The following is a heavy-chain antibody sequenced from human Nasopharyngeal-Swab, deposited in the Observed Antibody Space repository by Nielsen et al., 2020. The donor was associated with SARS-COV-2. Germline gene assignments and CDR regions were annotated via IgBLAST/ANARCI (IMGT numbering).Heavy chain of an antibody. J-gene: IGHJ4*02. CDR2: IYYRGST. V-gene: IGHV4-39*01. CDR3: ARHSEYYDSSGYFYPFDY. Sequence: SETLSLTCTVSGDSISSSRYYWGWILQTPGKGLEWIVTIYYRGSTYYNPSLKSQVTISVDTSMNQFSLKLTSVTAADAAVYYCARHSEYYDSSGYFYPFDYWGQGTLVTVSA. D-gene: IGHD3-22*01. CDR1: GDSISSSRYY.